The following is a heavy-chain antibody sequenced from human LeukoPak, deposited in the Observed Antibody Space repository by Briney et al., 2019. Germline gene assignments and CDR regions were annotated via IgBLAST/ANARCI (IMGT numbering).Heavy chain of an antibody. CDR1: GFTLSTYW. V-gene: IGHV3-7*01. D-gene: IGHD3-10*01. Sequence: GGSLRLSCAASGFTLSTYWMSWVRQAPGKGLEWVANIKQDGSEKYYVDSVKGRFTISRDNAKNSLYLQMNSLRAEDTAVYYCARDYCGSGSHDYWGQGTLVTVSS. J-gene: IGHJ4*02. CDR3: ARDYCGSGSHDY. CDR2: IKQDGSEK.